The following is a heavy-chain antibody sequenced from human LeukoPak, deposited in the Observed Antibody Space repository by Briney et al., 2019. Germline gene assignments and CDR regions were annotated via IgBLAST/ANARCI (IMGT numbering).Heavy chain of an antibody. V-gene: IGHV7-4-1*02. CDR2: INTNSGKP. D-gene: IGHD2-15*01. CDR3: ARSEDVYYMDV. J-gene: IGHJ6*03. CDR1: GYSLTSYA. Sequence: ASVKVSCKASGYSLTSYALNWVRQAPGQGLEWMGWINTNSGKPTYAQGFTGRFVFSLDTSVSTAYLQISSLKADDTAVYHCARSEDVYYMDVWGKGTTVTVSS.